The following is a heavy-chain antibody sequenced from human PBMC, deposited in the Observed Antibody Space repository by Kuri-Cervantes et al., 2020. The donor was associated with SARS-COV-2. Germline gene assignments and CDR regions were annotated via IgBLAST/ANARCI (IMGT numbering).Heavy chain of an antibody. V-gene: IGHV3-21*01. CDR1: GFTFSGYT. Sequence: GGSLRLSCVATGFTFSGYTMNWVRQAPGKALQWVSSISGSGSYIYYADSVKGRFTVSRDNAKNSLYLQMNSLRAEDTAVYYCARDPEGVIGFGYFDYWGQGTLVTVSS. CDR2: ISGSGSYI. D-gene: IGHD3-10*01. CDR3: ARDPEGVIGFGYFDY. J-gene: IGHJ4*02.